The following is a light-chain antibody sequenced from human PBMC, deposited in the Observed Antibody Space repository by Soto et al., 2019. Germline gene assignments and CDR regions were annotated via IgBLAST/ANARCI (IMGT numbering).Light chain of an antibody. J-gene: IGLJ3*02. CDR3: TSYVGNDIWV. CDR1: SSDVGAYKY. V-gene: IGLV2-8*01. Sequence: ALTQPPSASGSPGQXVTISCTGTSSDVGAYKYVSWYQQYPGKAPKLMIYEVTKRPSGVPDRFSGSKSGNTASLTVSGLQAEDEADYYCTSYVGNDIWVFGGGTKLTVL. CDR2: EVT.